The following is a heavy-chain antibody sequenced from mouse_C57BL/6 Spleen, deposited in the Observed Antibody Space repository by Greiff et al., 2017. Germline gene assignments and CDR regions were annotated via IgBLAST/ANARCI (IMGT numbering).Heavy chain of an antibody. CDR3: ARFYGYYGGWFAY. CDR2: ISSGSSTI. Sequence: EVMLVESGGGLVKPGGSLKLSCAASGFTFSDYGMHWVRQAPEKGLEWVAYISSGSSTINYADTVKGRFTISRDNTKNTLFLQITSLRSEDTAMYYCARFYGYYGGWFAYWGQGTLVTVSA. V-gene: IGHV5-17*01. J-gene: IGHJ3*01. CDR1: GFTFSDYG. D-gene: IGHD2-3*01.